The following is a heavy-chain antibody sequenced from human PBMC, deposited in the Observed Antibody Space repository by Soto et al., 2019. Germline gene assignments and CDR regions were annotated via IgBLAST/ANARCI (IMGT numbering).Heavy chain of an antibody. J-gene: IGHJ6*03. V-gene: IGHV4-59*08. CDR1: GDSVTSHY. CDR2: MHYTGIT. D-gene: IGHD3-10*01. Sequence: SETLSLTCSFSGDSVTSHYLTWIRQSPEKGLEWIGYMHYTGITNYNPSLKSRVTISVDTSKNQFSLKLSSVTAADTAVYYCARQTPGAMVRGVIPYYYYYMDVWGKGTTVTVSS. CDR3: ARQTPGAMVRGVIPYYYYYMDV.